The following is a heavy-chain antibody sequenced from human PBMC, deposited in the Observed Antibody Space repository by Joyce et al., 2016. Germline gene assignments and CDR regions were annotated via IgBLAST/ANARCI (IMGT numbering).Heavy chain of an antibody. V-gene: IGHV3-23*01. J-gene: IGHJ4*02. CDR3: GKGEGTSAIPDH. D-gene: IGHD2-21*01. Sequence: EVQLLESGGGLVQPGGSLRVSCAGSGFMFRRYAMSWVRQAPGKGLEWVSGVSGDGGSIYYADSVKGRFTVSRDNSKNTLILQMNSLRVEDTAVYYCGKGEGTSAIPDHWGQGTLVSVSS. CDR1: GFMFRRYA. CDR2: VSGDGGSI.